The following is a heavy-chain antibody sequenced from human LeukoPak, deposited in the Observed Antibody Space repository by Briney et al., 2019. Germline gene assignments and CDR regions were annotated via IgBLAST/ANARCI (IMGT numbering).Heavy chain of an antibody. CDR2: IMHILGIA. CDR3: ARDNVTVTTPDY. V-gene: IGHV1-69*04. Sequence: SSVKVSCKASGGTFSSYAISWVRHAPRQGLEWMGRIMHILGIANYAQKFQGRVTITADKSTSTAYMELSSLRSEDTAVYYCARDNVTVTTPDYWGQGTLVTVSS. J-gene: IGHJ4*02. D-gene: IGHD4-17*01. CDR1: GGTFSSYA.